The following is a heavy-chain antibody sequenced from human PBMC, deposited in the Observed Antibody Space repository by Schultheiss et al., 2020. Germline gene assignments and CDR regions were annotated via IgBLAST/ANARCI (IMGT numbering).Heavy chain of an antibody. Sequence: SQTLSLTCTVSGGSMSSYYWSWIRQPPGKGLEWIGEINHSGSTNYNPSLKSRVTISVDTSNNRFSLKLISVTAADTAVYYCARGNGLGPDYYGSSAYYLHFDYWGQGTLVTVSS. CDR3: ARGNGLGPDYYGSSAYYLHFDY. V-gene: IGHV4-34*01. J-gene: IGHJ4*02. CDR2: INHSGST. D-gene: IGHD3-22*01. CDR1: GGSMSSYY.